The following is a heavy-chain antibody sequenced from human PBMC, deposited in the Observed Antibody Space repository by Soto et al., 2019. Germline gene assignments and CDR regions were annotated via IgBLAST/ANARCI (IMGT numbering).Heavy chain of an antibody. CDR1: GFTFSSYG. V-gene: IGHV3-30*18. Sequence: QVQLVESGGGVVQPGRSLRLSCAASGFTFSSYGMHWVRQAPGKGLEWVAVISYDGSNKYYADSVKGRFTISRDNSKNTLYLQMNSLRAEDTAVYYCAKDRAVDSCTNGVCSYFDYWGQGTLVTVSS. J-gene: IGHJ4*02. CDR2: ISYDGSNK. D-gene: IGHD2-8*01. CDR3: AKDRAVDSCTNGVCSYFDY.